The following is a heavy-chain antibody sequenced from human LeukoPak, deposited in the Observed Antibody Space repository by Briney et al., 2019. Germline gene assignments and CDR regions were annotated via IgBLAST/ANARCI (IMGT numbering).Heavy chain of an antibody. Sequence: SETLSLTCTVSGGSISSGGYYWSWIRQHPGKGLEWIGYIYYSGSTYYNPSLKSRVTISVDTSKNQLSLKLSSVTAAAPAVYYCARAERGHIVVAYAFDIWGQGTMVTVSS. D-gene: IGHD2-21*01. CDR1: GGSISSGGYY. J-gene: IGHJ3*02. V-gene: IGHV4-31*03. CDR2: IYYSGST. CDR3: ARAERGHIVVAYAFDI.